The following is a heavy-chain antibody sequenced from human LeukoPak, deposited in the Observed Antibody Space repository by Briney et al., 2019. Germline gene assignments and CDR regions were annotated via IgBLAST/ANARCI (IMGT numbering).Heavy chain of an antibody. D-gene: IGHD3-10*01. CDR1: GFTFGDYA. Sequence: GGSLRLSCTASGFTFGDYAMSWFRQAPGKGLEWVAVIWYDGSNKYYADSVKGRFTISRDNSKNTLYLQMNSLRAEDTAVYYCARDLRYYYGSGSYSFDYWGQGTLVTVSS. V-gene: IGHV3-33*01. CDR3: ARDLRYYYGSGSYSFDY. J-gene: IGHJ4*02. CDR2: IWYDGSNK.